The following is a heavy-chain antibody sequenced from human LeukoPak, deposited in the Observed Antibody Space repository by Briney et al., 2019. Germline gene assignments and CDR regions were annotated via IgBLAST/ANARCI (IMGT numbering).Heavy chain of an antibody. D-gene: IGHD3-22*01. CDR2: INPNSGGT. J-gene: IGHJ4*02. CDR1: GYTFTGYY. CDR3: ARDRGHYYDSSGSDY. V-gene: IGHV1-2*06. Sequence: ASVKVSCKASGYTFTGYYTHWVRQAPGQGLEWMGRINPNSGGTNYAQKFQGRVTMTRDTSISTAYMELSRLRSDDTAVYYCARDRGHYYDSSGSDYWGQGTLVTVSS.